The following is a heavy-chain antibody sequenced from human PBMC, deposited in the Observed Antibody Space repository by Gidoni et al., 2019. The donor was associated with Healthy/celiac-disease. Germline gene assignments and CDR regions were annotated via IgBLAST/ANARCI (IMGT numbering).Heavy chain of an antibody. CDR2: ISYDGSNK. J-gene: IGHJ3*02. Sequence: QVQLVESGGGVVQPGRSLRLSCAASGFTFSSYGMHWVRQAPGKGLEWVAVISYDGSNKYYADSVKGRFTISRDNSKNTLYLQMNSLRAEDTAVYYCAKPPWSYYGAFDIWGQGTMVTVSS. V-gene: IGHV3-30*18. CDR1: GFTFSSYG. CDR3: AKPPWSYYGAFDI. D-gene: IGHD1-26*01.